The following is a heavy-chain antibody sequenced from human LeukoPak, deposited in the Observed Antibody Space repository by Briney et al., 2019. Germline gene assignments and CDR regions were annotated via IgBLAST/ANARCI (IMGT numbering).Heavy chain of an antibody. CDR1: GFTFSSXX. V-gene: IGHV3-30*12. D-gene: IGHD2-21*02. J-gene: IGHJ4*02. CDR3: ARDWGSDEAIDY. Sequence: GGSLRLSCAXPGFTFSSXXXXXXXXAXXXXXXXVAVIXHDGKHKFXXXSXKXXFXXXXDNSKKTALLQMNSLRAEDTAVYYCARDWGSDEAIDYWGQGTLVTVSS. CDR2: IXHDGKHK.